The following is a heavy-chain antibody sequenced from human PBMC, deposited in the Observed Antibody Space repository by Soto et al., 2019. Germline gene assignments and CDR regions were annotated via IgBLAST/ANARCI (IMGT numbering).Heavy chain of an antibody. CDR2: ITYSGGSR. D-gene: IGHD3-22*01. CDR3: AKKGYYDTSGYPIRYFDY. CDR1: GFTFSNYA. J-gene: IGHJ4*02. V-gene: IGHV3-23*01. Sequence: GGSLRLSCATSGFTFSNYAMAWVRQAPGKGLEWVSTITYSGGSRDYADSVKGRFTISRDNSKNTLYLQMNSLRAEDTAVYYCAKKGYYDTSGYPIRYFDYWGQGTLVTVSS.